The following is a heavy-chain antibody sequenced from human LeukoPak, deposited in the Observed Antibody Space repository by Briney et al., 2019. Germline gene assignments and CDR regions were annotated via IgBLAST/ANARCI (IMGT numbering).Heavy chain of an antibody. V-gene: IGHV4-59*12. J-gene: IGHJ4*02. CDR2: IYYSGST. CDR1: GASISSYY. D-gene: IGHD1-1*01. CDR3: ARVDGNGNYVDY. Sequence: SETLSLTCTVSGASISSYYWTWIRQPPGKGLEWIAYIYYSGSTNYNPSLKSRLTISVDTSKNQFSLKLSSVTAADTAVYYCARVDGNGNYVDYWGQGTLVTVSS.